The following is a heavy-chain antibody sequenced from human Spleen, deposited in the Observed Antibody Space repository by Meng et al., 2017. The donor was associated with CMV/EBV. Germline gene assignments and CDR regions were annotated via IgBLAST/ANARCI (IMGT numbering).Heavy chain of an antibody. Sequence: SETLSLTCAVSGGSIRSNNWWSWVRQPPGKGLEWIGDVYHSGSTNYSPSLKSRITISVDKSKNPFSLKLNSVTAADTAVYYCARYILIEGDHNKMYHYGMDVWGQGTTVTVSS. J-gene: IGHJ6*02. CDR2: VYHSGST. D-gene: IGHD3-16*01. V-gene: IGHV4-4*02. CDR1: GGSIRSNNW. CDR3: ARYILIEGDHNKMYHYGMDV.